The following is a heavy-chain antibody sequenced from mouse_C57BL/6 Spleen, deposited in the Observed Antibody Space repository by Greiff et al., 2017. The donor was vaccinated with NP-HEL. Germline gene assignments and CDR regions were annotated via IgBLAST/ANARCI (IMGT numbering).Heavy chain of an antibody. Sequence: QVQLKESGAELVKPGASVKLSCKASGYTFTSYWMHWVKQRPGQGLEWIGMIHPNSGSTNYNEKFKSKATLTVDKSSSTAYMQLSSLTSEDSAVYYCARSPYYGSSHGYFDVWGTGTTVTVSS. J-gene: IGHJ1*03. V-gene: IGHV1-64*01. CDR2: IHPNSGST. CDR1: GYTFTSYW. CDR3: ARSPYYGSSHGYFDV. D-gene: IGHD1-1*01.